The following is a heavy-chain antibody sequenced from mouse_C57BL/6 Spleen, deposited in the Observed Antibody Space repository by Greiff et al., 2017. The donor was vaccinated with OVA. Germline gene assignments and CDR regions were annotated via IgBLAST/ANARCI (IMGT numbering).Heavy chain of an antibody. CDR1: GFTFSSYG. Sequence: DVKLVESGGDLVKPGGSLKLSCAASGFTFSSYGMSWVRQTPDKRLEWVATISSGGSYTYYPDSVKGRFTISRDNAKNTLYLQMSSLKSEDTAMYYCARQGTGVFDYWGQGTTLTVSS. V-gene: IGHV5-6*02. J-gene: IGHJ2*01. CDR3: ARQGTGVFDY. D-gene: IGHD4-1*01. CDR2: ISSGGSYT.